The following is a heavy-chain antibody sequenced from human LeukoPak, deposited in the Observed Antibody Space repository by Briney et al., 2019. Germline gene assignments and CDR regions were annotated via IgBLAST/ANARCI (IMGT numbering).Heavy chain of an antibody. CDR2: IRSKTYGGTT. J-gene: IGHJ4*02. Sequence: GGSLRLSCTTSGFTFGDYAMTWVRQAPGKGLEWVGFIRSKTYGGTTQYAASVKGRFTISRDDSKSIAYLQMNSLRTEDTAVYYCARAPPYDFWSGYYYFDKWGQGTLVTVSS. D-gene: IGHD3-3*01. CDR3: ARAPPYDFWSGYYYFDK. V-gene: IGHV3-49*04. CDR1: GFTFGDYA.